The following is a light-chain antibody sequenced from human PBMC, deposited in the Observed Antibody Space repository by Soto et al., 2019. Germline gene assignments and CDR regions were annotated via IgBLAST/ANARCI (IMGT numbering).Light chain of an antibody. V-gene: IGLV2-14*01. CDR1: XXDVGGYNY. Sequence: QSVLTQPASVSGSPGQSITISCTGXXXDVGGYNYVSWYQQHPGKAPKLMIYEVSNRPSGVSNRFSGSKSGNTASLTISGLQAEDEADYDCSSYTSSSTVVFGGGTKLTVI. CDR2: EVS. CDR3: SSYTSSSTVV. J-gene: IGLJ2*01.